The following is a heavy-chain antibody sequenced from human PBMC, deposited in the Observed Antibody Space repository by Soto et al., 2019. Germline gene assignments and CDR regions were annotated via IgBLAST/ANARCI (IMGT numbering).Heavy chain of an antibody. D-gene: IGHD3-10*01. CDR2: ISGSGGST. CDR3: AKRSVNYYGSGSYYNGGFDY. Sequence: EVQLLESGGGLVQPGGSLRLSCAASGFTFSSYAMSWVRQAPGKGLEWVSAISGSGGSTYYADSVKGRFTISRDNSKNTLYLQMNSLRAEDTAVYYCAKRSVNYYGSGSYYNGGFDYWGQGTLVTVSS. J-gene: IGHJ4*02. CDR1: GFTFSSYA. V-gene: IGHV3-23*01.